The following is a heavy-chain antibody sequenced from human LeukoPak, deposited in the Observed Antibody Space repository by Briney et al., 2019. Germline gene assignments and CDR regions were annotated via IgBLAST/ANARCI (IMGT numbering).Heavy chain of an antibody. CDR1: GFTFSSYW. Sequence: GGSLRLSCAASGFTFSSYWMHWVRQAPGKGLEWVSYISSSGGTIYYADSVKGRFTISRDNAKNSLYLQMNSLRAEDTAVYYCARGQLNSGWSACFDYWGQGTLVTVSS. D-gene: IGHD6-19*01. V-gene: IGHV3-48*04. CDR3: ARGQLNSGWSACFDY. J-gene: IGHJ4*02. CDR2: ISSSGGTI.